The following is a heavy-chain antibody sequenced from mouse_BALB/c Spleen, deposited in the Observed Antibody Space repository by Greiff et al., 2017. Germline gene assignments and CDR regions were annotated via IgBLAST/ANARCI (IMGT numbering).Heavy chain of an antibody. Sequence: EVQLQESGPGLVKPSQSLSLTCTVTGYSITSDYAWNWIRQFPGNKLEWMGYISYSGSTSYNPSLKSRISITRDTSKNQFFLQLNSVTTEDTATYYCALIYYGNYAMDYWGQGTSVTVSS. CDR3: ALIYYGNYAMDY. J-gene: IGHJ4*01. V-gene: IGHV3-2*02. CDR1: GYSITSDYA. CDR2: ISYSGST. D-gene: IGHD2-1*01.